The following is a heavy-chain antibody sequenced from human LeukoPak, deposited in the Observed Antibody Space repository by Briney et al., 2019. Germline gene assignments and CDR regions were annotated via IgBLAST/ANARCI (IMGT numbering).Heavy chain of an antibody. CDR3: ARDADGYSNIDS. CDR2: IYHNGRT. J-gene: IGHJ4*02. CDR1: GDPITSGNYY. V-gene: IGHV4-30-2*01. Sequence: PSQTLSLTCTVSGDPITSGNYYWTWIRQPPGKGLEWIGYIYHNGRTYYNPSLESRVTISVDKSNNQFSLKVDSVTAADTAVYFCARDADGYSNIDSWGQGTLVTVSS. D-gene: IGHD4-11*01.